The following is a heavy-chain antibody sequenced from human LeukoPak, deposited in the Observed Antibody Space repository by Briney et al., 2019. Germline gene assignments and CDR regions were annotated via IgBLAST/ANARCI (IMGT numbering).Heavy chain of an antibody. CDR2: INPNSGGT. Sequence: ASVKVSCKASGYTFTGYYMHWVRQAPGQGLEWMGWINPNSGGTNYAQKFQGRVTMTRDTSISTAYMELSRLRSDDTAVYYCARDSAYYYGSGSCCWGQGTLVTVSS. J-gene: IGHJ4*02. V-gene: IGHV1-2*02. CDR3: ARDSAYYYGSGSCC. CDR1: GYTFTGYY. D-gene: IGHD3-10*01.